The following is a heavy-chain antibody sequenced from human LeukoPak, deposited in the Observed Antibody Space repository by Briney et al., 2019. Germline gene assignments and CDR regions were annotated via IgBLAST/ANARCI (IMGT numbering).Heavy chain of an antibody. CDR3: ARHGLGGGRSGSGMDV. J-gene: IGHJ6*02. D-gene: IGHD2-15*01. Sequence: SETLSLTCTVSGGSISRYYWSWIRQPPGRGLGWIGDIYYSGSSNYNPSLKSQVTISVDTSKNQFSLKLSSLTTADTAVYYCARHGLGGGRSGSGMDVWGQGTTVTVSS. CDR1: GGSISRYY. V-gene: IGHV4-59*01. CDR2: IYYSGSS.